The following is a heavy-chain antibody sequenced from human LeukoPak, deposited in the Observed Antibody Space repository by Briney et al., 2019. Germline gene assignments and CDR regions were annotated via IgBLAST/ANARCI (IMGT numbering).Heavy chain of an antibody. Sequence: GGSLRLSCAASGFTFSSYSMNWVRQAPGKGLEWVAVIWYDGSNKYYADSVKGRFTISRDNSKDTLYLQMNSLRAEDTAVYYCATDRNSGKYYDYWGQGTLVTVSS. V-gene: IGHV3-33*08. CDR2: IWYDGSNK. J-gene: IGHJ4*02. CDR1: GFTFSSYS. CDR3: ATDRNSGKYYDY. D-gene: IGHD1-26*01.